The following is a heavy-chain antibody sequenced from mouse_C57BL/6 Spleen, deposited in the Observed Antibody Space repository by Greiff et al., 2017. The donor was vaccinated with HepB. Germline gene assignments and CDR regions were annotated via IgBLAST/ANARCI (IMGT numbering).Heavy chain of an antibody. CDR3: ARQWSNDPYYFDY. J-gene: IGHJ2*01. D-gene: IGHD2-12*01. Sequence: EVQLQESVAELVRPGASVKLSCTASGFNIKNYYMHWVKQRPEQGLEWIGRIDPANGNTKYDQKVQGKATITADTTSNTAYLQLSSLTSEDTAIYYCARQWSNDPYYFDYWGQGTTLTVSS. CDR2: IDPANGNT. CDR1: GFNIKNYY. V-gene: IGHV14-3*01.